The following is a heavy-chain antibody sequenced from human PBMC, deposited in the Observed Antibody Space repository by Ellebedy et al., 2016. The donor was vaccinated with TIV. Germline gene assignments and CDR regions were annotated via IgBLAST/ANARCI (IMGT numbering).Heavy chain of an antibody. J-gene: IGHJ3*02. V-gene: IGHV3-21*01. CDR1: RFTFSIFG. Sequence: GESLKISCAASRFTFSIFGLNWVRQAPGKGLEWVSSISSGSTYIFYADSVKGRFTISRDNPTDSLYLQMNSLRAEDTAVYYCARQERGTTRGAFDIWGQGTRVTVSS. CDR3: ARQERGTTRGAFDI. D-gene: IGHD1/OR15-1a*01. CDR2: ISSGSTYI.